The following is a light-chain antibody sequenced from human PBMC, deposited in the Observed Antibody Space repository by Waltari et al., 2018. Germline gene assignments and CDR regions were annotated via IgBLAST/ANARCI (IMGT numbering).Light chain of an antibody. J-gene: IGLJ2*01. CDR1: SRDIGGPTH. CDR2: NVH. Sequence: QSALTQPASVSGSPGPSIAISCTGTSRDIGGPTHVSWYQQHPGKAPKIIISNVHNRPSGVSDRFSGSKSGNTASLTISGLQAEDEADYYCGSYRSGSTLVFGGGTRLTVL. CDR3: GSYRSGSTLV. V-gene: IGLV2-14*03.